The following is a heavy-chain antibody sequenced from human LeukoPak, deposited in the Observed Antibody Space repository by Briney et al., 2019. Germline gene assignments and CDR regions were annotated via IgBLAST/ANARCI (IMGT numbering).Heavy chain of an antibody. CDR1: GFAFSTSE. CDR2: ISHEGSNT. Sequence: PGGSLRLSCAASGFAFSTSEMNWVRQAPGKGLEWISIISHEGSNTNYADSVEGRFTISRDNAKNSVYLQMNSLRAEDTAVYYCAAFYYNRNPIPVWGQGTMVTVSS. V-gene: IGHV3-48*03. D-gene: IGHD3-22*01. J-gene: IGHJ3*01. CDR3: AAFYYNRNPIPV.